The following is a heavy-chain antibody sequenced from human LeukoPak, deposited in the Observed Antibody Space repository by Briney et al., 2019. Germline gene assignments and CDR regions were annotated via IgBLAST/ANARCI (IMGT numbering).Heavy chain of an antibody. Sequence: KSSETLSLTCTVSGGSISSYYWSWIRQPPGKGLEWIGYIYYSGSTNYNPSLKSRVTISVDTSKNQFSLKLGSVTAADTAVYYCARKSPKNSGSYYEWGQGTLVTVSS. CDR3: ARKSPKNSGSYYE. V-gene: IGHV4-59*13. CDR2: IYYSGST. CDR1: GGSISSYY. J-gene: IGHJ4*02. D-gene: IGHD1-26*01.